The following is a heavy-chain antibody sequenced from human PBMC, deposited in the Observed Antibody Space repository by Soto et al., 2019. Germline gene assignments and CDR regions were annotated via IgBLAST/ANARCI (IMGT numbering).Heavy chain of an antibody. CDR1: GFTFSSYS. CDR3: ARDRLKDSSGYHAFDI. D-gene: IGHD3-22*01. V-gene: IGHV3-48*01. Sequence: EVQLVESGGGLLQPGGSLRLSCAASGFTFSSYSMNWVRQAPGKGLEWVSYITSSSITIYYADSVQGRFTISRDNAKNSLYLQMNSLRAEDTAVYFCARDRLKDSSGYHAFDIWGQGTMVTVSS. CDR2: ITSSSITI. J-gene: IGHJ3*02.